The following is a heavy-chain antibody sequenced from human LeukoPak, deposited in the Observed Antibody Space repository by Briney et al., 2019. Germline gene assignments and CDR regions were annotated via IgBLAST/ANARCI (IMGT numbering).Heavy chain of an antibody. D-gene: IGHD3-10*01. CDR1: GFTVSSNY. V-gene: IGHV3-74*01. Sequence: GGSLRLSCAASGFTVSSNYMSWVRQAPGKGLVWVTRINSDGSSTSYADSVKGRFTISRDNAKNTLYLQMNSLRAEDTAVYYCAREGRWFGGGYGMDVWGQGTTVTVSS. CDR2: INSDGSST. J-gene: IGHJ6*02. CDR3: AREGRWFGGGYGMDV.